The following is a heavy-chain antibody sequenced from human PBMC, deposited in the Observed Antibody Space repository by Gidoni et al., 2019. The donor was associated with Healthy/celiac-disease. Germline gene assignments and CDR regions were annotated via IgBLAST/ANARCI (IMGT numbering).Heavy chain of an antibody. Sequence: VQLQEAGPGRVKRSETLSHTGTVSGYSRSSGCYWGWIRRPPGKGLEWIGSIYDSGSTYYNPSLKIRVTISVDTSTNHFSLMLSSVPAADTAVYYCARGVTIFEVVTPWYFDYWGQGTLVTVSS. D-gene: IGHD3-3*01. CDR1: GYSRSSGCY. J-gene: IGHJ4*02. V-gene: IGHV4-38-2*02. CDR2: IYDSGST. CDR3: ARGVTIFEVVTPWYFDY.